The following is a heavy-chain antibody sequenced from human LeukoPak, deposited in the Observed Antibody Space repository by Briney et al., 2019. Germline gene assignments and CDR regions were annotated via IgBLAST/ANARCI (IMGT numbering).Heavy chain of an antibody. D-gene: IGHD2-21*02. V-gene: IGHV4-34*01. CDR1: GGSFSGYY. J-gene: IGHJ5*02. Sequence: SETLSLTCAVYGGSFSGYYWSWIRQPPGKGLEWIGEINHSGSTNYNPSLKSRVTISVDTSKNQFSLKLSSVTAADTAIYYCARVRYCGGDCSWGQGTLVTVSS. CDR3: ARVRYCGGDCS. CDR2: INHSGST.